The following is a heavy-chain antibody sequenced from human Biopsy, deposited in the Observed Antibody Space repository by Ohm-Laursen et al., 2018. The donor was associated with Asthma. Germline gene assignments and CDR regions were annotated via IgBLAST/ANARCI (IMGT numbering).Heavy chain of an antibody. D-gene: IGHD3-10*01. CDR2: INTDTGNP. J-gene: IGHJ6*02. Sequence: ASVKVSCKASGYIFTTYTMNWVRRAPGQGLEWMGWINTDTGNPTYAQDFTGRFVFSLDTSVSTAYLQISSLKAEDTAVYYCARAAGDYYGSARPYGMDVWGQGTTVTVSS. V-gene: IGHV7-4-1*01. CDR3: ARAAGDYYGSARPYGMDV. CDR1: GYIFTTYT.